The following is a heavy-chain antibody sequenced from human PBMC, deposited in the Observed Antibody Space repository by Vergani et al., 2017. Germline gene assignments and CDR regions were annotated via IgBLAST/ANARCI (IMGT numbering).Heavy chain of an antibody. CDR3: AREGPYGSGRLVNGMDV. D-gene: IGHD3-10*01. CDR2: INPSGGST. Sequence: QVQLVQSGAEVKKPGASVKVSCKASGYTFTSYYMHWVRQAPGQGLEWMGIINPSGGSTSYAQKFQGRVTMTRETSTSTVYMELSSLRSEDTAVYYCAREGPYGSGRLVNGMDVWGQGTTVTVSS. J-gene: IGHJ6*02. V-gene: IGHV1-46*01. CDR1: GYTFTSYY.